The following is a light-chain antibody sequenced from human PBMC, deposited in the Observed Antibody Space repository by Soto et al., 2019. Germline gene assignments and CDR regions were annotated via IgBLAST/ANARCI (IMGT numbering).Light chain of an antibody. CDR3: QTWVTGIHI. CDR2: LNSDGSH. V-gene: IGLV4-69*01. CDR1: SGHSNYA. J-gene: IGLJ2*01. Sequence: QLVLTQSPSASASLGASVKLTCTLSSGHSNYAIAWHQQQPEKGPRFLMKLNSDGSHSKGDGIPDRFSGSSSGAERYLTISTLPCEDAADYYCQTWVTGIHIFGGGTKLTVL.